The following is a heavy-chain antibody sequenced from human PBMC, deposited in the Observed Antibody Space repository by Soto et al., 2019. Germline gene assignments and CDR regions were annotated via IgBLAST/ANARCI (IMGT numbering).Heavy chain of an antibody. Sequence: QVQLKESGGGVVKTGGSLRLSCVASGFTFADYAMHWVRRIPGKGLEWVAVISYSGDRQYYAESVKGRFTISRDNSKKTLYLQMFSLTSEDSAVLYCARTPAAMITDRYNWFDSWGPGPQVTVSS. V-gene: IGHV3-30*01. CDR1: GFTFADYA. J-gene: IGHJ5*01. CDR3: ARTPAAMITDRYNWFDS. D-gene: IGHD3-16*01. CDR2: ISYSGDRQ.